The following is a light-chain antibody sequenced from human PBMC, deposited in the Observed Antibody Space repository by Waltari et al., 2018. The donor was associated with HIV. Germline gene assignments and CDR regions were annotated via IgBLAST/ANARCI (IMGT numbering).Light chain of an antibody. CDR1: SSHIGAGYD. Sequence: QSVLTQPPSVSGAPGQRVTISCTGSSSHIGAGYDVTWYQQLPGTAPKLVIYANDNRPSGVPDRFSGSKSGTSASLAITGLQAEDDADYYCQSYDSALSGSVFGGGTKLTVL. CDR3: QSYDSALSGSV. J-gene: IGLJ2*01. CDR2: AND. V-gene: IGLV1-40*01.